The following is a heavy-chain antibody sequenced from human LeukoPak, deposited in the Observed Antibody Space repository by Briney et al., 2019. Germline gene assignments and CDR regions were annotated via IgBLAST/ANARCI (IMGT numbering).Heavy chain of an antibody. V-gene: IGHV1-2*02. J-gene: IGHJ4*02. CDR1: GYTFTGYY. Sequence: RGASVKVSCKASGYTFTGYYMHWVRQAPGQGLEWMGWINPNSGGTNYAQKFQGRVTMTRDTSISTAYMELSRLRSDDTAVYYCARDHGSGSYYADYWGQGTLVTVSS. CDR2: INPNSGGT. D-gene: IGHD3-10*01. CDR3: ARDHGSGSYYADY.